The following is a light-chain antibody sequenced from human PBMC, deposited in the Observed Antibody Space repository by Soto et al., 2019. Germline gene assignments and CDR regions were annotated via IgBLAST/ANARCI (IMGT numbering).Light chain of an antibody. Sequence: QSALTQPASVSGSPGQSITISCTGTSSDVGGYNHVSWYQQFPGKAPKLMIYEVSNRPSGVSDRFSGSKSGNTASLTISGLQAEDEANYYSSSYTTSNTLVFGGGTKLTVL. CDR3: SSYTTSNTLV. J-gene: IGLJ3*02. CDR1: SSDVGGYNH. CDR2: EVS. V-gene: IGLV2-14*01.